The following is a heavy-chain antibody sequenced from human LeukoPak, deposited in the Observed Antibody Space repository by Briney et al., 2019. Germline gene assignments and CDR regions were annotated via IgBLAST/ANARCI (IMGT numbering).Heavy chain of an antibody. CDR1: GGSISSGGYY. Sequence: SETLSLTCTVSGGSISSGGYYWSWIRQHPGKGLEWIGYIYYSGSTYYNPSLKSRVTISVDTSKNQFSLNLGSVTAADTAVYYCARAGPFSPNYFDYWGQGTLVTVSS. J-gene: IGHJ4*02. CDR3: ARAGPFSPNYFDY. CDR2: IYYSGST. D-gene: IGHD3-3*02. V-gene: IGHV4-31*03.